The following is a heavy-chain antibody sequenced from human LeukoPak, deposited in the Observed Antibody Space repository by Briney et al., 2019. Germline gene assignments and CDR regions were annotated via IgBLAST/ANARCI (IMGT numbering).Heavy chain of an antibody. D-gene: IGHD3-22*01. Sequence: GASVKVSCKASGFTFTSSAVQWVRQARGQRLEWIGWIVVGSGNTNYAQKFQERVTITRDMSTSTAYMELSSLRSEDTAVYYCAAGSVITMIAWWGQGALVTVSS. CDR2: IVVGSGNT. V-gene: IGHV1-58*01. CDR3: AAGSVITMIAW. J-gene: IGHJ4*02. CDR1: GFTFTSSA.